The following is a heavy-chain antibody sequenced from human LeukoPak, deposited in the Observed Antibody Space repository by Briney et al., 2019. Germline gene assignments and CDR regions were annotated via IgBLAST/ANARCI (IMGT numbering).Heavy chain of an antibody. V-gene: IGHV4-4*07. Sequence: SETLSLTCTVSGGSISSYYWSWIRQPAGKGLEWIGRIYTSGSTNYNPSLKSRVTMSVDTSKNQFSLKLSSVTAADTAVYYCARNLKGYDSSGRYYYYMDVWGKGTTVTISS. CDR3: ARNLKGYDSSGRYYYYMDV. CDR2: IYTSGST. CDR1: GGSISSYY. J-gene: IGHJ6*03. D-gene: IGHD3-22*01.